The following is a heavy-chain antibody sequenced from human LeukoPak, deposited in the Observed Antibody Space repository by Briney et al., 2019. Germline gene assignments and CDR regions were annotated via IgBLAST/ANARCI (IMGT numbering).Heavy chain of an antibody. CDR3: ARGQTAAAGIDY. CDR1: GGSFSGYY. CDR2: IHHSGST. Sequence: RTSETLSLTCAVYGGSFSGYYWSWIRQPPGKGLEWIGQIHHSGSTNYNPSLKSRVTISVDTSKYQSSLKLSSVTAADTAVYYCARGQTAAAGIDYWGQGTLVTVSS. J-gene: IGHJ4*02. D-gene: IGHD6-13*01. V-gene: IGHV4-34*01.